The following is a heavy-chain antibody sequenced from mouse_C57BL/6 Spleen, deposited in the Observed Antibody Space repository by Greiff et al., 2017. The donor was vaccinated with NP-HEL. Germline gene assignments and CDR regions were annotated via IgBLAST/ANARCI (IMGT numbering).Heavy chain of an antibody. CDR1: GYAFSSSW. J-gene: IGHJ2*01. Sequence: VQVVESGPELVKPGASVKISCKASGYAFSSSWMNWVKQRPGKGLEWIGRIYPGDGDTNYNGKFKGKATLTADKSSSTAYMQLSSLTSEDSAVYFCARDYGNWGYFDYWGQGTTLTVSS. CDR2: IYPGDGDT. D-gene: IGHD2-1*01. CDR3: ARDYGNWGYFDY. V-gene: IGHV1-82*01.